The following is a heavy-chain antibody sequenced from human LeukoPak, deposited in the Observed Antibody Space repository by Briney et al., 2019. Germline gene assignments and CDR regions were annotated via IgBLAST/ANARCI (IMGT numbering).Heavy chain of an antibody. D-gene: IGHD3-3*01. CDR3: ARLWSGLRPPDY. V-gene: IGHV4-39*01. CDR2: IYYSGST. J-gene: IGHJ4*02. CDR1: GGSIISSSYY. Sequence: PSETLSLTCTVSGGSIISSSYYWGWIRQPPGKGLEWIGSIYYSGSTYYNPSLESRVTISADTSKNQFSLKLSSVTAADTAVYYCARLWSGLRPPDYWGQGTLVTVSS.